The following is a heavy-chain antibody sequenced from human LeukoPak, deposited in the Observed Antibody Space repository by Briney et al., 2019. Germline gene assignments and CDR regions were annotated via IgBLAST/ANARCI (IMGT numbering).Heavy chain of an antibody. CDR1: GYTFTSYY. CDR2: INPSGGST. J-gene: IGHJ4*02. V-gene: IGHV1-46*01. D-gene: IGHD2-15*01. Sequence: ASVKVSCKASGYTFTSYYMHWVRQAPGQGLEWMGIINPSGGSTSYAQKFQGRVTMTRDTSTSTVYMELSSLRSEDTAVYHCARDRYCSGGSCYSDIDYWGQGTLVTVSS. CDR3: ARDRYCSGGSCYSDIDY.